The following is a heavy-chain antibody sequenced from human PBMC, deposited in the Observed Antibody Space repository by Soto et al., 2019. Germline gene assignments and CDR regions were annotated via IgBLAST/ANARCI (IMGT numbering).Heavy chain of an antibody. CDR2: IYYSGST. V-gene: IGHV4-30-4*01. D-gene: IGHD4-4*01. CDR3: AIYSNSNGMDV. J-gene: IGHJ6*02. CDR1: GGSISSGDYY. Sequence: PSETLSLTCTVSGGSISSGDYYWSWIRQPPGKGLEWIGYIYYSGSTYYNPSLKSRVTISVDTSKNQFSLKLSSVTAADTAVYYCAIYSNSNGMDVWGQGTTVTVSS.